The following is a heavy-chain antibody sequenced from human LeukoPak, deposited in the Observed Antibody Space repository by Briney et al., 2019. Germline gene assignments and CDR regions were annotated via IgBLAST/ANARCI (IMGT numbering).Heavy chain of an antibody. CDR3: ARGDIVGATYDY. D-gene: IGHD1-26*01. CDR2: IYYSGST. V-gene: IGHV4-59*01. CDR1: GGSISSYY. Sequence: SETLSLTCTVSGGSISSYYWSWIRQPPGEGLEWIGYIYYSGSTNYNPSLKSRVTISVDTSKNQFSLKLSSVTAADTAVYYCARGDIVGATYDYWGQGTLVTVSS. J-gene: IGHJ4*02.